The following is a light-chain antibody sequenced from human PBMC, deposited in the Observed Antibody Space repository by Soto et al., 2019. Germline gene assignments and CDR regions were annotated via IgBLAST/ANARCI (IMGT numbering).Light chain of an antibody. J-gene: IGLJ3*02. CDR3: RCYVGSRSGVV. Sequence: QSVLTQPPSVSGAPGQRVTISCTGSSSNIGAAYDVHWYQQLPRTAPKLLIFANNVRPSGLPDRCSGSNSGTSASLAITGRQAEDEAGYYCRCYVGSRSGVVFGGGTKLTVL. CDR1: SSNIGAAYD. V-gene: IGLV1-40*01. CDR2: ANN.